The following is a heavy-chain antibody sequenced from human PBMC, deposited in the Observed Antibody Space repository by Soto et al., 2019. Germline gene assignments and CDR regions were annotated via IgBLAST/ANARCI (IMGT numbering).Heavy chain of an antibody. D-gene: IGHD3-10*01. CDR3: ARASPGGSHGSPPDF. V-gene: IGHV5-51*01. Sequence: SEALKISCKASGYKFSTYWIGWVRQKTGKGLEWMGIISPDDSKTKYSPSFQGQVIISVDRSISTVSLHWSSLKASDSAMYYCARASPGGSHGSPPDFWGQGTLVAVSS. CDR1: GYKFSTYW. J-gene: IGHJ4*02. CDR2: ISPDDSKT.